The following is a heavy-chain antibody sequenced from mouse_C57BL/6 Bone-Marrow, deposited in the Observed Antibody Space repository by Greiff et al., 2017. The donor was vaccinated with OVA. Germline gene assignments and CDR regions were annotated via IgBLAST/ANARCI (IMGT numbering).Heavy chain of an antibody. V-gene: IGHV1-7*01. CDR3: ARRRAMDY. J-gene: IGHJ4*01. Sequence: VQLQQSGAELAKPGASVKLSCKASGYTFTSYWMHWVKQRPGQGLEWIGYINPSSGYTKYNQKCKDKATVTADKSTSTAYMQLNSLTYEDTAVYYCARRRAMDYWGQGTSVTVSS. CDR2: INPSSGYT. CDR1: GYTFTSYW.